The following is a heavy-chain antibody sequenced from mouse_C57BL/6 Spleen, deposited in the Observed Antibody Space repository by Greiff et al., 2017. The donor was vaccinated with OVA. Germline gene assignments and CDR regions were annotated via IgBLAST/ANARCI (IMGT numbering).Heavy chain of an antibody. Sequence: EVQLQQSGAELVRPGASVKLSCTASGFNIKDYYMHWVKQRPKQGLEWIGRIDPEDGDTEYAPKFQGKATMTADTSSNTAYLQLSSLTSEDTAVYYCTTDYYGSSYLFAYWGQGTLVTVSA. D-gene: IGHD1-1*01. J-gene: IGHJ3*01. CDR3: TTDYYGSSYLFAY. CDR1: GFNIKDYY. CDR2: IDPEDGDT. V-gene: IGHV14-1*01.